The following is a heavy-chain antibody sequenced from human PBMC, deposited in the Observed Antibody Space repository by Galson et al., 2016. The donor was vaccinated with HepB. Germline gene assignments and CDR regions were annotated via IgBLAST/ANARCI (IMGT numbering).Heavy chain of an antibody. V-gene: IGHV3-30*03. CDR2: ISYYGSNK. CDR1: GFTFSGYG. CDR3: ARNANFHDRSVPDN. J-gene: IGHJ4*02. Sequence: SLRLSCAASGFTFSGYGMHWVRQAPGKGLEWVALISYYGSNKYYADSVKGRFTISRDNSKNTLYLQMNSLRAEDTAVYYCARNANFHDRSVPDNWGQGTLVTVAS. D-gene: IGHD3-22*01.